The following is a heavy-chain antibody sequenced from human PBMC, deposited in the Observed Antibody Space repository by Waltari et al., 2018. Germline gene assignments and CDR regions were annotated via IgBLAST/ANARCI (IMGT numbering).Heavy chain of an antibody. J-gene: IGHJ3*02. CDR1: GFTSSSYA. CDR3: AGWYSGSQGGAFDI. CDR2: ISYDGSNK. D-gene: IGHD1-26*01. Sequence: QVQLVESGGGVVQPGRSLRLSCAASGFTSSSYAMPWVRQAPGKGLEWVAVISYDGSNKYYADSVKGRFTISRDNSKNTLYLQMNSLRAEDTAVYYCAGWYSGSQGGAFDIWGQGTMVTVSS. V-gene: IGHV3-30-3*01.